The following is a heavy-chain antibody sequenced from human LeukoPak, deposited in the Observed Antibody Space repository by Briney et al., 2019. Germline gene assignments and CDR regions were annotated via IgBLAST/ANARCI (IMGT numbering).Heavy chain of an antibody. D-gene: IGHD6-13*01. V-gene: IGHV7-4-1*02. Sequence: ASVKVSCKASGYTFTSYAMNWVRQAPGQGLEWMGWINTNTGNPTYAQGFTGRFVFSLDTSVSTAYLQISSLKAEDTAVYYCARKACSSWYKGGKICAFDIWGQGTMVTVSS. CDR1: GYTFTSYA. J-gene: IGHJ3*02. CDR3: ARKACSSWYKGGKICAFDI. CDR2: INTNTGNP.